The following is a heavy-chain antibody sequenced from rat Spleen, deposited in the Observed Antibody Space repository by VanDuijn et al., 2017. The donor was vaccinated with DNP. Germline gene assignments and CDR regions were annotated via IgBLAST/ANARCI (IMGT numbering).Heavy chain of an antibody. CDR2: ISYEGSST. CDR3: ARHRILRAPFAY. CDR1: GFTFSDYY. V-gene: IGHV5-22*01. D-gene: IGHD1-6*01. J-gene: IGHJ3*01. Sequence: EVQLVESGGGLVQPGRSLKLSCAASGFTFSDYYMAWVRQAPKQGLEWVASISYEGSSTYYGDSVKGRFTISRDNAKSTLYLQMNSLRSEDTATYYCARHRILRAPFAYWGQGTLVTVSS.